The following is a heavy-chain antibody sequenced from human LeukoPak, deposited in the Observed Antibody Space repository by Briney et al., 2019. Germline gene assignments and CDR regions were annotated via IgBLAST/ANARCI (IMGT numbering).Heavy chain of an antibody. Sequence: GGSLRLSCAASGFTFSGYAMSWVRQAPGKGLEWVSAISGSGGSTYYAGSVKGRFTISRDNSKNTLYLQMNSLRAEDTAVYYCAKRTEARQQLQWFDPWGQGTLVTVSS. CDR3: AKRTEARQQLQWFDP. V-gene: IGHV3-23*01. D-gene: IGHD6-13*01. J-gene: IGHJ5*02. CDR2: ISGSGGST. CDR1: GFTFSGYA.